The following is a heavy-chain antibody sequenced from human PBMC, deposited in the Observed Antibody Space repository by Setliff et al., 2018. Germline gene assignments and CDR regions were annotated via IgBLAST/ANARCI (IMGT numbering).Heavy chain of an antibody. CDR3: AKGRGEMDS. CDR2: IYYSGST. J-gene: IGHJ4*02. Sequence: PSETLSLTCSVSGDSMSFFYWSWIRQPPGKGLEWIGYIYYSGSTDSHPSLKSRVSISIDTSKNQFSLNVRSVTAADTAIYYCAKGRGEMDSWGQGILVTVSS. D-gene: IGHD3-10*01. V-gene: IGHV4-59*01. CDR1: GDSMSFFY.